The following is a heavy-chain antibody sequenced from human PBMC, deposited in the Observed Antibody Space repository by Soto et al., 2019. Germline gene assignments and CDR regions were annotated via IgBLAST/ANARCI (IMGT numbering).Heavy chain of an antibody. CDR3: ARERSAIFGVVINYYYYYYMDV. CDR2: INWNGGST. V-gene: IGHV3-20*01. J-gene: IGHJ6*03. CDR1: GFTFDDYG. D-gene: IGHD3-3*01. Sequence: GGSLGLSCAASGFTFDDYGMSWVRQAPGKGLEWVSGINWNGGSTGYADSVKGRFTISRDNAKNSLYLQMNSLRAEDTALYHCARERSAIFGVVINYYYYYYMDVWGKGTTVTV.